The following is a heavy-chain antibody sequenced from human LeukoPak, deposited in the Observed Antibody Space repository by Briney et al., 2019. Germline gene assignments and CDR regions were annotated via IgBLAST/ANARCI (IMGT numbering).Heavy chain of an antibody. J-gene: IGHJ4*02. CDR1: GFTFRDYY. CDR2: ISSSGSTI. CDR3: ARDSFGSSGYYYLHFDY. Sequence: GGSLRLSCAVSGFTFRDYYMSWIRQAPGKGLEWVSYISSSGSTIYYADSVKGRFTISRDNAKNSLYLQMNNLRAEDTAVYYCARDSFGSSGYYYLHFDYWGQGTLVTVSS. D-gene: IGHD3-22*01. V-gene: IGHV3-11*01.